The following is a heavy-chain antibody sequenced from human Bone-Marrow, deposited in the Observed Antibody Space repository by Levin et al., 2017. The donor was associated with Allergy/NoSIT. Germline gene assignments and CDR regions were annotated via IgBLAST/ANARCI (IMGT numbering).Heavy chain of an antibody. V-gene: IGHV3-23*01. CDR1: GFTFSTYA. CDR2: ISGSAGST. Sequence: GGSLRLSCTASGFTFSTYAMSWVRQAPVKGLEWVAVISGSAGSTYYADSGKGRFTISRDNSNNTLYLDMNTLRGEDTALYYCVRWLGSRVTLWGQGTLVTVSS. CDR3: VRWLGSRVTL. J-gene: IGHJ4*02. D-gene: IGHD5-18*01.